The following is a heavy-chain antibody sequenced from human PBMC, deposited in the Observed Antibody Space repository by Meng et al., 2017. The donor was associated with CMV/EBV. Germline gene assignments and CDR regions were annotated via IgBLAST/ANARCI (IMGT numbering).Heavy chain of an antibody. CDR2: IYSGGST. CDR3: ARGIPPVRYYYDSCGYDY. CDR1: GFTVSSNY. J-gene: IGHJ4*02. Sequence: GESLKISCEASGFTVSSNYMSWVRQAPGKGLEWVSVIYSGGSTYYADSVKGRFTISRVNSKNTLYLQMNSLRAEYTTVYYCARGIPPVRYYYDSCGYDYWGQGTLVTVSS. D-gene: IGHD3-22*01. V-gene: IGHV3-66*02.